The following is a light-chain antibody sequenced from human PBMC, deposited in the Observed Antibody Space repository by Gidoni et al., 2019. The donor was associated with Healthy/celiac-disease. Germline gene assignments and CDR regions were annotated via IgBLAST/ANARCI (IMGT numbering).Light chain of an antibody. CDR1: QSVSSSY. CDR3: QQYGSSLLT. Sequence: EIVLTQSPGTLSLSPGERATLSCSASQSVSSSYLAWYQQKPGQAPRLLIYGASSMATGIPYRFSGSGSGTDFTLTISRLEPEDFAVYYCQQYGSSLLTFGGGTKVEIK. V-gene: IGKV3-20*01. CDR2: GAS. J-gene: IGKJ4*01.